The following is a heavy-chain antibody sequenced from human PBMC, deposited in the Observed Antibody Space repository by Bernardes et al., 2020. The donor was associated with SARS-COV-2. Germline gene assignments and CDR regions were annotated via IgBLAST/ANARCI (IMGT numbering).Heavy chain of an antibody. CDR2: INHSGST. V-gene: IGHV4-34*01. CDR1: GGSFSGYY. J-gene: IGHJ6*02. CDR3: ASRALWIQLWSYYYYYGMDV. D-gene: IGHD5-18*01. Sequence: SETLSLTCAVYGGSFSGYYWSWIRQPPGKGLEWIGEINHSGSTNYNPSLKSRVTISVDTSKNQFSLKLSSVTAADTAVYYCASRALWIQLWSYYYYYGMDVWGQGTTVTVSS.